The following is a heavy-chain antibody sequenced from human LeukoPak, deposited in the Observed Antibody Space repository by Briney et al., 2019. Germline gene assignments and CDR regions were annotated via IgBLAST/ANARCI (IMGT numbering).Heavy chain of an antibody. CDR1: GISLSNYG. Sequence: GGSLRLSCAVSGISLSNYGMHWVRQAPGKGLEWVAVMWVWNDGSNEYYADSVKGRFTIARDNSKNTLYLQMVSLRAEDTADYYCARDRFPHDDAHYGMDVWGQGTTVTVSS. J-gene: IGHJ6*02. V-gene: IGHV3-33*08. CDR2: MWVWNDGSNE. CDR3: ARDRFPHDDAHYGMDV. D-gene: IGHD3-16*01.